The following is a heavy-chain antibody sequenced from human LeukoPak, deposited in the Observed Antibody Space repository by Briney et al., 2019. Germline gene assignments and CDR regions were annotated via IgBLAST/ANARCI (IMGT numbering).Heavy chain of an antibody. CDR2: ISGSGGST. V-gene: IGHV3-23*01. J-gene: IGHJ6*03. D-gene: IGHD3-16*01. CDR1: EFTFSTYG. CDR3: AKDWGRDYNDV. Sequence: GGTLRLSCAASEFTFSTYGMSWVRQAPGKGLEWVSTISGSGGSTYYADSVKGRFTISRDNPKNTLYLQMNSLRAEDTAVYHCAKDWGRDYNDVWGKGTTVTISS.